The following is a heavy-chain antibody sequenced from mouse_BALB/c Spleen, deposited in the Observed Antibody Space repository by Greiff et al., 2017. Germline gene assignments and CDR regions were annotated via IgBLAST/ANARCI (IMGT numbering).Heavy chain of an antibody. V-gene: IGHV3-2*02. Sequence: EVKLMESGPGLVKPSQSLSLTCTVTGYSITSDYAWNWIRQFPGNKLEWMGYISYSGSTSYNPSLKSRISITRDTSKNQFFLQLNSVTTEDTATYYCARSHYYGSSYDWFAYWGQGTLVTVSA. CDR3: ARSHYYGSSYDWFAY. CDR1: GYSITSDYA. D-gene: IGHD1-1*01. J-gene: IGHJ3*01. CDR2: ISYSGST.